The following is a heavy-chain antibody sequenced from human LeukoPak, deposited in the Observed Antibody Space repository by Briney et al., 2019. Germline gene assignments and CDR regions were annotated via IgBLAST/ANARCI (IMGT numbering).Heavy chain of an antibody. D-gene: IGHD3-10*01. V-gene: IGHV1-8*01. CDR2: MNPITGST. J-gene: IGHJ5*02. Sequence: ASVKVSCRASGFTFTGYDINWVRQAAGQGLEWMGWMNPITGSTGYARQFQGRVTMTRDTSTGTAYMELTSLRSEDTAVYYCVRDGEGVAISVNYWFDPWGQGTLVTVSS. CDR1: GFTFTGYD. CDR3: VRDGEGVAISVNYWFDP.